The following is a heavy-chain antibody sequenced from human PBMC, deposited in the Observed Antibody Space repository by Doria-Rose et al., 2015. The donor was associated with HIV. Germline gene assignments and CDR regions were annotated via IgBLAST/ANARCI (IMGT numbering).Heavy chain of an antibody. J-gene: IGHJ4*02. Sequence: KGLEWIGYIYYSGRTHYNPSLKSRVTISVDTSKNQFSLKLSSVTAADTAVFYCARKSDGYNSFDYWGQGSLVTVSS. D-gene: IGHD5-12*01. V-gene: IGHV4-59*01. CDR2: IYYSGRT. CDR3: ARKSDGYNSFDY.